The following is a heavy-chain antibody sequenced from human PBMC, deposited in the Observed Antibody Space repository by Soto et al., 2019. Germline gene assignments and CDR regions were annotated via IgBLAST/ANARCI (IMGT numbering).Heavy chain of an antibody. J-gene: IGHJ4*02. V-gene: IGHV4-39*01. CDR2: IYYSGST. D-gene: IGHD3-3*01. Sequence: SETLSLTCTVSGGSISSSSYYWGWIRQPPGKGLEWIGSIYYSGSTYYNPSLKSRVTISVDTSKNQFSLKLSSVTAADTAVYYCARQTSPNAYYDFWSGYYTDDYWGQGTLVTVSS. CDR1: GGSISSSSYY. CDR3: ARQTSPNAYYDFWSGYYTDDY.